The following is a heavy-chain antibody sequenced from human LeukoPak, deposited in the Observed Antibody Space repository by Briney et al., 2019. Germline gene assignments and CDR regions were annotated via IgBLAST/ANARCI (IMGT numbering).Heavy chain of an antibody. CDR3: ARQGKRGYSGFRWFDP. D-gene: IGHD5-12*01. CDR1: GGSISSSSYY. J-gene: IGHJ5*02. Sequence: SETLSLTCTVSGGSISSSSYYWGWIRQPPGKGLEWIGSIYYGGSTYYNPSLKSRVTISVDTSKNQFSLKLSSVTAADTAVYHCARQGKRGYSGFRWFDPWGQGTLVTVSS. V-gene: IGHV4-39*01. CDR2: IYYGGST.